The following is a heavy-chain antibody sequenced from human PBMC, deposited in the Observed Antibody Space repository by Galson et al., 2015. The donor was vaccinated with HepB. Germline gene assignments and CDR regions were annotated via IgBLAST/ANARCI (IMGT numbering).Heavy chain of an antibody. V-gene: IGHV1-18*01. J-gene: IGHJ4*02. CDR2: ISAKNGNT. D-gene: IGHD7-27*01. Sequence: SVKVSCKASAHGISWVRQAPGQGLEWMGWISAKNGNTRYAQKLQDRVTMTTDTSTSTAYMELRSLRSDDTAMYYCARESMPGPWGDYWGQGTLVTVSS. CDR1: AHG. CDR3: ARESMPGPWGDY.